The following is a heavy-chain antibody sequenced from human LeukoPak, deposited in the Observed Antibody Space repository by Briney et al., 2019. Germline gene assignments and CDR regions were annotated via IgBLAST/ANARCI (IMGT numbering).Heavy chain of an antibody. Sequence: PGGSLRLSCAASGFTLSSYSMNWVRQAPGKGLEWVSSISSSSSYIYYADSVKGRFTISRDNAKNSLYLQMNSLRAEDTAVYYCAREKVDGSGWYVDIDYWGQGTLVTVSS. CDR2: ISSSSSYI. V-gene: IGHV3-21*01. CDR3: AREKVDGSGWYVDIDY. D-gene: IGHD6-19*01. CDR1: GFTLSSYS. J-gene: IGHJ4*02.